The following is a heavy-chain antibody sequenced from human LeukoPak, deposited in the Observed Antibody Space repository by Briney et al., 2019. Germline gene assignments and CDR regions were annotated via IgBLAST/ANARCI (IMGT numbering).Heavy chain of an antibody. J-gene: IGHJ6*03. CDR1: GGSFSDYY. CDR3: ARGMVRGVIIRIYYYYYMDV. D-gene: IGHD3-10*01. CDR2: ITHSGNT. Sequence: SETLSLTCAVYGGSFSDYYWSWVRQPPGKGLEWIGEITHSGNTNYNPSLKSRVTISVDTSKNQFSLKLSSVTAADTAVYYCARGMVRGVIIRIYYYYYMDVWGKGTTVTVSS. V-gene: IGHV4-34*01.